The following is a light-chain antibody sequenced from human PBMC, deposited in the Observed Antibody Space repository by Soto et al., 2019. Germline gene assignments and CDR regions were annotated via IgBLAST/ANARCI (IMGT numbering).Light chain of an antibody. J-gene: IGLJ1*01. Sequence: QSALTQPASVSGSPGQSITISCTGTSSDFGGYNYVSWYQQHPGKAPKLIIYEVTNRPSGVSDRLSGSKSGNTASLTISGLQAEDEADYYCSSYTSSSTYVFGVGTKVTV. V-gene: IGLV2-14*01. CDR1: SSDFGGYNY. CDR2: EVT. CDR3: SSYTSSSTYV.